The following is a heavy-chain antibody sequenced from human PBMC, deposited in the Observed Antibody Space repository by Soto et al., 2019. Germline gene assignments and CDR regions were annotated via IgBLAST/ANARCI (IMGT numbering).Heavy chain of an antibody. Sequence: EVQLLQSGGGLAQPGTSLRLSCAASGFTFKYYDMTWVRQAPGKGLEWVSPISGSGDKTDYADSVKGRFRVSRDNSKDTLYLQMDSLRADDTALYYCARESKWYGGQYFQDWGQGTLVTVSS. D-gene: IGHD2-8*01. CDR3: ARESKWYGGQYFQD. J-gene: IGHJ1*01. V-gene: IGHV3-23*01. CDR1: GFTFKYYD. CDR2: ISGSGDKT.